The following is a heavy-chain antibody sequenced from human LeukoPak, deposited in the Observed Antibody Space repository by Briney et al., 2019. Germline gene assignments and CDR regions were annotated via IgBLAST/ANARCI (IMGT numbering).Heavy chain of an antibody. Sequence: GGSLRISCAASGFTFSSYWMSWVRQAPGKGLEWVANIKKDGSEKYYVDSVKGRFTISRDNAKKSLYLQMNSLRAEDTAVYYCARHLSGVTGYTYGRGIDYWGQGTLVTVSS. D-gene: IGHD5-18*01. CDR2: IKKDGSEK. CDR3: ARHLSGVTGYTYGRGIDY. V-gene: IGHV3-7*01. CDR1: GFTFSSYW. J-gene: IGHJ4*02.